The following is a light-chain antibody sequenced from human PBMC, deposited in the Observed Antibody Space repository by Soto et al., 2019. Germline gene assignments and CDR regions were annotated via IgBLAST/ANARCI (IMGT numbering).Light chain of an antibody. CDR2: DNT. Sequence: QLVLTQPPSVSGTPGQRVSISCSGSTSNIGINTVNWYQQLPGTAPKLLIYDNTNRPSGVPDRFSGSKSGTSASLAITGLQAEDEADYYCQSFDSSLNERVFGGGTKLTVL. V-gene: IGLV1-44*01. J-gene: IGLJ3*02. CDR3: QSFDSSLNERV. CDR1: TSNIGINT.